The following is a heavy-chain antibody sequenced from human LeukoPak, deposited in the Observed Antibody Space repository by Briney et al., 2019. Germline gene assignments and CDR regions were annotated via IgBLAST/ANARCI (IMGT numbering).Heavy chain of an antibody. D-gene: IGHD2-2*01. V-gene: IGHV1-8*01. CDR2: MNPNSGNT. J-gene: IGHJ6*02. Sequence: GSSVKVSCKASGGTFTSYDINWVRQATGQGLEWMGWMNPNSGNTGYAQKFQGRVTMTRNTSISTAYMELSSLRSEDTAVYYCARGALPDTLPAPNNHSYYGMDVWGQGTTVTVSS. CDR1: GGTFTSYD. CDR3: ARGALPDTLPAPNNHSYYGMDV.